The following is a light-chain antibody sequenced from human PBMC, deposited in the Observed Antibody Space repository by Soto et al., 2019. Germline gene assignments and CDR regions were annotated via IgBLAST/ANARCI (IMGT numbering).Light chain of an antibody. CDR1: QSITTW. Sequence: DIQMTQSPSTVSAYVGDSVTITCRASQSITTWLAWHQQKPGKAPKLLIYAASTLQSGVPSRFSGSGSGTEFTLTISSLQPEDFATYYCQQFNSYPITFGQGTRLEIK. V-gene: IGKV1-5*01. J-gene: IGKJ5*01. CDR2: AAS. CDR3: QQFNSYPIT.